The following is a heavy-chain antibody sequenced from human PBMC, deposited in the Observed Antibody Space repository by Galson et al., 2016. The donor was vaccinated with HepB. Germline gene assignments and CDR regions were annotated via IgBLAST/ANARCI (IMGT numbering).Heavy chain of an antibody. CDR3: ARDAPRKVMDV. CDR1: GGSISSGNYY. J-gene: IGHJ6*02. V-gene: IGHV4-31*03. CDR2: FYNSGIS. Sequence: TLSLTCNVSGGSISSGNYYWTRIRQHPGQGLEWIGHFYNSGISYYNPSLKNRADISVDTSKNQFFLKLSSVAVADTAVYYCARDAPRKVMDVWGQGTTVIVSS. D-gene: IGHD1-14*01.